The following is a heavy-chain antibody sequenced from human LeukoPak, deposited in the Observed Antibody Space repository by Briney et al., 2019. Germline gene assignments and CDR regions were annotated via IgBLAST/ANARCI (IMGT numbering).Heavy chain of an antibody. V-gene: IGHV1-2*06. J-gene: IGHJ4*02. CDR2: INPNSGGT. CDR1: GYTFTGYY. D-gene: IGHD6-6*01. CDR3: TRANSSNGSYFDY. Sequence: ASVKVSCKASGYTFTGYYMHWVRQAPGQGLEWMGRINPNSGGTNYAQKFQGRVTMTRVTSISTAYMELSRLRSDDTAVYYCTRANSSNGSYFDYWGQGTLVTVSS.